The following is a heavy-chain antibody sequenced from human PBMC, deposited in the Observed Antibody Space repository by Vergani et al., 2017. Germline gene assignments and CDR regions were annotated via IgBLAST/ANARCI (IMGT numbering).Heavy chain of an antibody. J-gene: IGHJ3*02. D-gene: IGHD3-16*02. Sequence: QMQLVQSGAEVKKPGASVKVSCKASGYTFTGYYMHWVRQAPGQGLEWMGWINPNSGGTNYAQKFQGRVTMTRDTSISTAYMELSRLRSDDTAVYYCARDMRAMITVGGVIADAFDIWGQGTMVTVSS. V-gene: IGHV1-2*02. CDR2: INPNSGGT. CDR1: GYTFTGYY. CDR3: ARDMRAMITVGGVIADAFDI.